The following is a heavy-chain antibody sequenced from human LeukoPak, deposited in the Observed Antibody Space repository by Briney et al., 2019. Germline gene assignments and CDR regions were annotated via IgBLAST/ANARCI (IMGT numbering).Heavy chain of an antibody. D-gene: IGHD6-19*01. CDR2: ISYDGSNK. J-gene: IGHJ4*02. Sequence: GGSLRLSCGASGFTFSSYGMHWVRQAPGKGLEWVAVISYDGSNKYYADSVKGRFTISRDNSKNTMYLQMNSLRTEDTAVYYCARDSSGWYSFDYWGQGILVTVSS. V-gene: IGHV3-30*03. CDR1: GFTFSSYG. CDR3: ARDSSGWYSFDY.